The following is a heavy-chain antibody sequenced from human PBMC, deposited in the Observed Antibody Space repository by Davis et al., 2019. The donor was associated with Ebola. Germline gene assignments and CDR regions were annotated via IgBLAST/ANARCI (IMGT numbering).Heavy chain of an antibody. J-gene: IGHJ5*02. CDR3: AILGAGSGWFYNWFDP. V-gene: IGHV4-39*01. CDR2: IYYSGST. D-gene: IGHD6-19*01. Sequence: MPSETLSLTCTVSGGSISSSSYYWGWIRQPPGKGLEWIGSIYYSGSTYYNPSLKSRVTISVDTSKNQFSLKLSSVTAADTAVYYCAILGAGSGWFYNWFDPWGQGTLVTVSS. CDR1: GGSISSSSYY.